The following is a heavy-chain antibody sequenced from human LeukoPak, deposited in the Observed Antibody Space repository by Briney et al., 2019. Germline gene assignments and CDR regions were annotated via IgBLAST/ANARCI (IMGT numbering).Heavy chain of an antibody. Sequence: PGGSLRLSCAASGFTFSSYWMSWVRQAPGKGLEWVAVISYDGSNKYYADSVKGRFTISRDNSKNTLYLQMNSLRAEDTAVYYCARRDDYNYHYYYMDVWGKGTTVTVSS. J-gene: IGHJ6*03. CDR2: ISYDGSNK. D-gene: IGHD5-24*01. CDR3: ARRDDYNYHYYYMDV. CDR1: GFTFSSYW. V-gene: IGHV3-30*03.